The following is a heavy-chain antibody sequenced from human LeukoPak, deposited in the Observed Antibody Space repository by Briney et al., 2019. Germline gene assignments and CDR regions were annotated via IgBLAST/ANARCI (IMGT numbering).Heavy chain of an antibody. D-gene: IGHD6-13*01. CDR2: TYYRSKWSN. J-gene: IGHJ4*02. CDR1: GDSVSNNSAA. V-gene: IGHV6-1*01. CDR3: ARIVGQQRDS. Sequence: SQTLSLTCAISGDSVSNNSAAWNWLRQSPSRGLEWLGRTYYRSKWSNDYALSVRGRITINPDTAKNQFSLQLKYVTPEDTAVYYCARIVGQQRDSWGQGTLVTVSS.